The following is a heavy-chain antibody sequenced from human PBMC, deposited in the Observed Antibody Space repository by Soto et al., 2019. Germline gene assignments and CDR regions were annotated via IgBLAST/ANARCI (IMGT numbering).Heavy chain of an antibody. CDR3: ARVLLGYCSSTSCPFDY. CDR2: ISSSGSTI. D-gene: IGHD2-2*01. J-gene: IGHJ4*02. Sequence: PGGSLRLSCAASGVTFSDYYMSGIRQTPGKGLEWVSYISSSGSTIYYADSVKGRFTISRDNAKNSLYLQMNSLRAEDTAVYYCARVLLGYCSSTSCPFDYWGQGTLVTVSS. CDR1: GVTFSDYY. V-gene: IGHV3-11*01.